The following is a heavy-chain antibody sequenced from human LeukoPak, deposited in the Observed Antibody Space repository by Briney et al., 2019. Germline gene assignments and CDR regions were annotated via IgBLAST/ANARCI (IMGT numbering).Heavy chain of an antibody. CDR2: INSDGRTT. J-gene: IGHJ5*02. D-gene: IGHD3-10*01. V-gene: IGHV3-74*01. CDR3: ARGLKSGGSGSYSNWFDP. CDR1: GFSFSSFW. Sequence: PGGSLRLSCAASGFSFSSFWMHWVRQVPGKGLLWVSGINSDGRTTGYADSVKGRFTISRDNAKNTLYLQMNSLRAEDTAVYYCARGLKSGGSGSYSNWFDPWGQGTLVTVSS.